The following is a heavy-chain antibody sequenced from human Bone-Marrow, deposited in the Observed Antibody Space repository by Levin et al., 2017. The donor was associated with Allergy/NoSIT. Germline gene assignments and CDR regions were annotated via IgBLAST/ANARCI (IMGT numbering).Heavy chain of an antibody. CDR2: ISASGDNT. D-gene: IGHD2-15*01. Sequence: LSLTCAASGFTFSNSAMSWVRQAPGRGLEWVSSISASGDNTYYADSVRGQFTISRDNSKNTLLLQLSSLRAEDTALYYCAKMSVRCSGGRCYSGDLDYWGQGTLVSVSS. CDR1: GFTFSNSA. V-gene: IGHV3-23*01. CDR3: AKMSVRCSGGRCYSGDLDY. J-gene: IGHJ4*02.